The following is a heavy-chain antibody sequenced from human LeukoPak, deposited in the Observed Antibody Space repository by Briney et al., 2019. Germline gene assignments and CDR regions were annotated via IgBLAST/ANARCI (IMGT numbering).Heavy chain of an antibody. V-gene: IGHV5-51*01. CDR2: MFPRDSDI. CDR1: GYSFANYW. CDR3: ARGMRAAAGSGVFYFDN. J-gene: IGHJ4*02. D-gene: IGHD6-13*01. Sequence: GESLKISCKGSGYSFANYWIGWVRQMPGKGLEWMGIMFPRDSDISYSPSFQGQVTISPDKSNNIAYLQWSSLKASDSDMYFCARGMRAAAGSGVFYFDNWGQGTVVSVSS.